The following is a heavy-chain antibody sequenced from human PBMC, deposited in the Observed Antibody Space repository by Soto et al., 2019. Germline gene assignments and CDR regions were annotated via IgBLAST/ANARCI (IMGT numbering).Heavy chain of an antibody. V-gene: IGHV4-4*07. D-gene: IGHD1-20*01. CDR1: GASIRSYY. Sequence: NPSETLSLTCTFSGASIRSYYWSWIRQPAGKGLEWIGRIYTSGSTNYNPSLKSRITMSVDTSKNQFSLKLTSVTAADTAVYYCAREVTGTTGAWGQGTLVTVSS. CDR3: AREVTGTTGA. J-gene: IGHJ5*02. CDR2: IYTSGST.